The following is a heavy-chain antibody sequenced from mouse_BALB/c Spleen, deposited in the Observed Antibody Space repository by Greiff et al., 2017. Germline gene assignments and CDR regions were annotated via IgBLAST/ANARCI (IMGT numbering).Heavy chain of an antibody. V-gene: IGHV14-1*02. J-gene: IGHJ3*01. Sequence: VQLQQSGAELVRSGASVKLSCTASGFNIKDYYMHWVKQRPEQGLEWIGWIDPENGNTIYDPKFQGKASITADTSSNTAYLQLSSLTSEDTAVYYCARHYDLAYWGQGTLVTVSA. CDR3: ARHYDLAY. D-gene: IGHD2-4*01. CDR1: GFNIKDYY. CDR2: IDPENGNT.